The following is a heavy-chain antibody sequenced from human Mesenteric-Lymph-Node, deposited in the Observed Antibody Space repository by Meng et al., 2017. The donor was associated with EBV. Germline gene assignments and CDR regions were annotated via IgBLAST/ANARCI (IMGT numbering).Heavy chain of an antibody. CDR2: IYYDGTT. CDR1: AGSICRGGSY. CDR3: ARGVGGGYDYYLDY. D-gene: IGHD2-21*02. V-gene: IGHV4-30-4*01. J-gene: IGHJ4*02. Sequence: QAAAPALDNRPRPLALLCSFAAGSICRGGSYWSWTRHPPGKGLGWVGYIYYDGTTYYNPSLKSRGTISLDTSKNHFSLKLTSLTAADTAVYYCARGVGGGYDYYLDYWGQGSLVTVSS.